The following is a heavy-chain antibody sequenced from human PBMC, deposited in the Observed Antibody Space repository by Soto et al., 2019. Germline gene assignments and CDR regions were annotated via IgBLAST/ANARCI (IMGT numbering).Heavy chain of an antibody. Sequence: GGSLRLSCAASGFTFSSYGMHWVRQAPGKGLEWVAVIWYDGSNKYYADSVKGRFTISRDNSKNTLYLQMNSLRAEDTAVYYCARDGGRYDYSNPDYWGQGTLVTVSS. CDR1: GFTFSSYG. J-gene: IGHJ4*02. D-gene: IGHD4-4*01. CDR3: ARDGGRYDYSNPDY. CDR2: IWYDGSNK. V-gene: IGHV3-33*01.